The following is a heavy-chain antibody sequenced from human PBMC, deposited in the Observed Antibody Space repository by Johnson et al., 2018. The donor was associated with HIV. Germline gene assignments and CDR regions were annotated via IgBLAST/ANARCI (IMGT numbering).Heavy chain of an antibody. V-gene: IGHV3-20*03. CDR3: ARDFKDSSSWYGAFDI. Sequence: TISRDNAKNSLYLQMNSLRAEDTALYYCARDFKDSSSWYGAFDIWGQGTMVTVSS. D-gene: IGHD6-13*01. J-gene: IGHJ3*02.